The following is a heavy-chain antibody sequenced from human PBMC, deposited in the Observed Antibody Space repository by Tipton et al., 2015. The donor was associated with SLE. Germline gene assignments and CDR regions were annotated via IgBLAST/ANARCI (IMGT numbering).Heavy chain of an antibody. Sequence: SLRLSCAASGFTFSSYWMSWVRQAPGKGLEWVANIKQDGSEKYYVDSVKGRFTISRDNAKNTLYLQMNSLRAEDTAVYYCANAAPYYGSWGSFDYWGQGTLVTVSS. CDR1: GFTFSSYW. V-gene: IGHV3-7*03. CDR2: IKQDGSEK. D-gene: IGHD3-10*01. J-gene: IGHJ4*02. CDR3: ANAAPYYGSWGSFDY.